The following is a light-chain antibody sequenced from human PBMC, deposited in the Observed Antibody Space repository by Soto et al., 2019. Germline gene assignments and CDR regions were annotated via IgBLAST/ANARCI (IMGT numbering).Light chain of an antibody. J-gene: IGKJ4*01. Sequence: EILMTQSRATLSVSAGERVTLSCRASQRVSSNLAWYQQKPGQAPRLLIYGASTRATGIPARFSGSGSGTDFTRNISSPQSEDFAVYYCQQYNNWPPLTFGGRNKVEIK. CDR2: GAS. CDR3: QQYNNWPPLT. V-gene: IGKV3D-15*01. CDR1: QRVSSN.